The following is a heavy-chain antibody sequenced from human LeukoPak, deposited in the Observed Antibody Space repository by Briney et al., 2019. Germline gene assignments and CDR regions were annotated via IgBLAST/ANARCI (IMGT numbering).Heavy chain of an antibody. CDR2: INPNSGGT. D-gene: IGHD6-13*01. J-gene: IGHJ4*02. CDR1: GYTFTDYY. V-gene: IGHV1-2*02. CDR3: ARGPPRGTAAGPDF. Sequence: ASVKVSCKASGYTFTDYYMHWVRQAPGQGLEWMGWINPNSGGTNYAQKFQGRVTVTRDTSISTAFMDLSSLRSDDTAVLYCARGPPRGTAAGPDFWGQGTLVTVSS.